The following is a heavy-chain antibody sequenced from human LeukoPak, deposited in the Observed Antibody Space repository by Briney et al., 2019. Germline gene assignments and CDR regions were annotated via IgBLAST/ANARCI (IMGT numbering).Heavy chain of an antibody. Sequence: GGSLRLSCAASGFTFDDYAMHWVRQAPGKGLEWVSGISWNSGSIGYADSVKGRFTISRDNAKNSLYLLMNSLRAEDMALYYCAKDIGSSWYGNYFDYWGQGTLVTVSS. J-gene: IGHJ4*02. CDR2: ISWNSGSI. CDR3: AKDIGSSWYGNYFDY. CDR1: GFTFDDYA. D-gene: IGHD6-13*01. V-gene: IGHV3-9*03.